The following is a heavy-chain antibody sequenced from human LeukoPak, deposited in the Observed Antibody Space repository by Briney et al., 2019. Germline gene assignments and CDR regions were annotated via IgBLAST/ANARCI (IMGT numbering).Heavy chain of an antibody. CDR1: GITFSTYS. V-gene: IGHV3-21*01. CDR2: ISYSSTYI. CDR3: ASTPLVGDYYPWYFDF. Sequence: PGGSLRLSCAASGITFSTYSMNWVRQAPGRGLEWVSSISYSSTYIYYEDSVRGRFTISRDNARNSLYLQMNSLRAEDTAVYYCASTPLVGDYYPWYFDFWGRGALVTVSS. J-gene: IGHJ2*01. D-gene: IGHD1-26*01.